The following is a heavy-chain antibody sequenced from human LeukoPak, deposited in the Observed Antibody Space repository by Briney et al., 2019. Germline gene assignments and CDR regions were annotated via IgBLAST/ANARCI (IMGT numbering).Heavy chain of an antibody. Sequence: SQTLSLTCTVSGDSISSGDYYWSWIRQPAGEGLEWIGRISSSGSTNYNPSLKSRVTISVDPSKNQFSLKVISVTAADAAVYYCAREGTYDILTGYSTSFDSFNIWGQGKMVTVSS. CDR2: ISSSGST. D-gene: IGHD3-9*01. V-gene: IGHV4-61*02. CDR3: AREGTYDILTGYSTSFDSFNI. J-gene: IGHJ3*02. CDR1: GDSISSGDYY.